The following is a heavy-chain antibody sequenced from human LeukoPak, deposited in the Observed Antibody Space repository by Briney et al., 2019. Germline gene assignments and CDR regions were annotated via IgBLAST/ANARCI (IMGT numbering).Heavy chain of an antibody. CDR2: IYHSGST. CDR1: GGSISSGGYS. Sequence: SQTLSLTCAVSGGSISSGGYSWSWIRQPPGKGLEWIGYIYHSGSTYYNPSLKSRVTISVDTSKNQFSLKLSSVTAADTAVYYCARDLRDCGGDCSTYYFDYWGQGTLVTVSS. CDR3: ARDLRDCGGDCSTYYFDY. D-gene: IGHD2-21*02. V-gene: IGHV4-30-2*01. J-gene: IGHJ4*02.